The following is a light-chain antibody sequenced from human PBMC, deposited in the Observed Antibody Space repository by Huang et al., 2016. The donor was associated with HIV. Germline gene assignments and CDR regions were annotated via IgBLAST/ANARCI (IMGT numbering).Light chain of an antibody. CDR2: GAS. CDR3: QQYYRYPQT. J-gene: IGKJ4*01. Sequence: DIQMTQSPSSLSASVGDRVNITCRASQDINIWLAWYQQKSEKVPKSLIYGASSLQSGVPSRFSGSGSGTSFTLTISSLQPEDFATYYCQQYYRYPQTFGGGTKVEI. CDR1: QDINIW. V-gene: IGKV1D-16*01.